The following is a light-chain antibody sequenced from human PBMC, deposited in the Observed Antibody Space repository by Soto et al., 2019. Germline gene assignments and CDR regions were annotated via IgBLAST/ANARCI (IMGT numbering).Light chain of an antibody. CDR3: QQYGSSPTT. J-gene: IGKJ1*01. Sequence: VLTQSPGTLSLSPGGRATLSCRASQSVSNNYLAWYQQKPGQAPRRLIFGASFRATGIPDRFSGSGSGTDFTLTIRRLEPEDFAVYYCQQYGSSPTTFGQGTKVDIK. CDR1: QSVSNNY. V-gene: IGKV3-20*01. CDR2: GAS.